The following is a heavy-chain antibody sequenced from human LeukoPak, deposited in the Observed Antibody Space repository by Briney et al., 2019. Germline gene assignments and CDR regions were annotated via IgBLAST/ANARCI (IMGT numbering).Heavy chain of an antibody. CDR3: ARLVAVTGTVDYFDP. V-gene: IGHV4-59*08. CDR1: GGSISGYH. D-gene: IGHD2-21*02. J-gene: IGHJ5*02. Sequence: PSETLSLTCVVSGGSISGYHWSWIRQPPGKGLEWIGYIHYKGITNYNPSLKSRVTISLDTSKSQFSLNLRSVTAADTAVYYCARLVAVTGTVDYFDPWGQGAVVTVSS. CDR2: IHYKGIT.